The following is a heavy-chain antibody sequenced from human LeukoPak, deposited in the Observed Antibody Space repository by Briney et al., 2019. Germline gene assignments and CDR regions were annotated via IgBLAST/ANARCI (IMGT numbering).Heavy chain of an antibody. V-gene: IGHV3-64*01. J-gene: IGHJ4*02. CDR2: ISSNGETT. CDR3: ARVRSYSSDY. Sequence: PGGSLRLSCAVSGFTISSYAMNWARQAPGKGLEYVSAISSNGETTYYANSVKGRFTISRDTAKNTLYLQMGRLRVEDMAVYYCARVRSYSSDYWGQGTLVTVSS. CDR1: GFTISSYA. D-gene: IGHD5-18*01.